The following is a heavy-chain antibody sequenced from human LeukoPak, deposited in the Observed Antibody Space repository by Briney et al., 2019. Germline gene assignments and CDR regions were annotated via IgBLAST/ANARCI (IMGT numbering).Heavy chain of an antibody. J-gene: IGHJ3*02. CDR2: ISSSGYTT. V-gene: IGHV3-11*04. D-gene: IGHD3-10*01. CDR1: GFTFSDYY. CDR3: ARGMVRGVIESDAFDI. Sequence: PGGSLRLSCAASGFTFSDYYMSWIRQTPGKGLEWVSYISSSGYTTYHADSVKGRFTISRDNAKNSLYLQMNSLRAEDTAVYYCARGMVRGVIESDAFDIWGQGTMVTVSS.